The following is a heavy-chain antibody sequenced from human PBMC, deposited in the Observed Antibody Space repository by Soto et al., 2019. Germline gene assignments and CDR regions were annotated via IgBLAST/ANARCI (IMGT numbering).Heavy chain of an antibody. CDR1: GYSFSDYF. J-gene: IGHJ4*02. Sequence: ASVKVSCKPSGYSFSDYFIQWVRQAPGQGLEWVAWINPKTAATNYAKKFQGRVSLTWDTSSTTAYMELTRLRPDDTAVYYCAREDYDILTGYLYWGQGTLVTVS. D-gene: IGHD3-9*01. CDR2: INPKTAAT. CDR3: AREDYDILTGYLY. V-gene: IGHV1-2*02.